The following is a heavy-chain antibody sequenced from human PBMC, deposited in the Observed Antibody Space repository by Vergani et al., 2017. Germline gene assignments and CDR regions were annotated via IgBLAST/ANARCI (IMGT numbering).Heavy chain of an antibody. CDR1: GFTFSGYA. CDR3: AKYIIRGDIVLLPAASADY. J-gene: IGHJ4*02. Sequence: QVQLVDSGGGVVQPGRSLRLSCVASGFTFSGYAMHWVRQAPGKGLEWVAVVSYDGSNKYYADSVKGRFTISRDNSKNTLYLQMNSLGAEDTAIYYCAKYIIRGDIVLLPAASADYWGQGTLVTVSS. D-gene: IGHD2-2*01. V-gene: IGHV3-30*18. CDR2: VSYDGSNK.